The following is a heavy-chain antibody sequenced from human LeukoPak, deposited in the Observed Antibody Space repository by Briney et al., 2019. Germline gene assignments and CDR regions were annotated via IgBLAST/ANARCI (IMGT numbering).Heavy chain of an antibody. V-gene: IGHV3-30*18. CDR2: ISYDGSNK. CDR3: AKDPGYYYYGMDV. Sequence: PGGSLGLSCAASGFTFSSYGMHWVRQAPGKGLEWVAVISYDGSNKYYADSVKGRFTISRDNSKNTLYLQMNSLRAEDTAVYYCAKDPGYYYYGMDVWGQGTTVTVSS. J-gene: IGHJ6*02. CDR1: GFTFSSYG.